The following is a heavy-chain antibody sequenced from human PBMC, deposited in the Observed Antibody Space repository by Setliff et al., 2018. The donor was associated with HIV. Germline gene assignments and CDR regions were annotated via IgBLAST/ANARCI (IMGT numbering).Heavy chain of an antibody. CDR2: INHSGST. CDR1: GGSITTAPYN. J-gene: IGHJ6*03. V-gene: IGHV4-39*07. CDR3: ARDYYDDSYYRPGIYYYYYMDV. D-gene: IGHD3-10*01. Sequence: SETLSLTCTVSGGSITTAPYNWGWIRQPPGKGLEWIGEINHSGSTNYNPSLKSRVTISVDTSKNQFSLKLSSVTAADTAVYYCARDYYDDSYYRPGIYYYYYMDVWGKGTTVTVSS.